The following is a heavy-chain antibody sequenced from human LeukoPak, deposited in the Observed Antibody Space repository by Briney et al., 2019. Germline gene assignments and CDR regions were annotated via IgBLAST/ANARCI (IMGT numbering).Heavy chain of an antibody. J-gene: IGHJ4*02. V-gene: IGHV1-2*02. D-gene: IGHD6-19*01. Sequence: ASVTVSCKASGYTFTGYYMHWVRQAPGQGLEWMGWINPNSGGTNYAQKFQGRVTMTRDTSISSAYMELSRLRSDDTAVYYCTYSSGWSLDYWGQGTLVTVSS. CDR1: GYTFTGYY. CDR2: INPNSGGT. CDR3: TYSSGWSLDY.